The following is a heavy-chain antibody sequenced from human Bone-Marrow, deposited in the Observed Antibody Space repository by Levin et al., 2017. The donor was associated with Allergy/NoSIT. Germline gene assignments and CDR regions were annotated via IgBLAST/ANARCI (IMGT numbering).Heavy chain of an antibody. CDR1: GGTSSEYT. CDR2: IVPIVDIT. CDR3: VIDGDWNDVFTYMDV. V-gene: IGHV1-69*04. D-gene: IGHD1-1*01. Sequence: SVKVSCKASGGTSSEYTISWVRQAPGQGLEWMGRIVPIVDITDYAQKLQGRVTITADKVTNTVYMELRGLRIEDTAVYYCVIDGDWNDVFTYMDVWGRGTTITVSS. J-gene: IGHJ6*03.